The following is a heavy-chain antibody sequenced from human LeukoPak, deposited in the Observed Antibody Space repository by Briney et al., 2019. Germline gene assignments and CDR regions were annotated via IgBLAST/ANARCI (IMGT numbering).Heavy chain of an antibody. CDR3: VKRTMAGVLERRTYYFDY. CDR1: GFTFSNTA. V-gene: IGHV3-23*01. CDR2: ISGSGLNA. Sequence: LTGGSLRLSCAASGFTFSNTAMSWIRQAPGKGLEWLSIISGSGLNAYYADSVKGLFTISRDNSKSTLFLQMNSLRAEDTALYYCVKRTMAGVLERRTYYFDYWGQGSLVTVSP. J-gene: IGHJ4*02. D-gene: IGHD2-2*01.